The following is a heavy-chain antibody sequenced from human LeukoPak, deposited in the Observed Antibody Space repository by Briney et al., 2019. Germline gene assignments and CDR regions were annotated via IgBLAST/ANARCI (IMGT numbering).Heavy chain of an antibody. CDR3: ASEKGGSSWPNWFDP. Sequence: SETLSLTCTVSGGSISSYYWSWIRQPPGKGLEWIGYIYHSGSTYYNPSLKSRVTISVDRSKNQFSLKLSSVTAADTAVYYCASEKGGSSWPNWFDPWGQGTLVTVSS. J-gene: IGHJ5*02. CDR2: IYHSGST. V-gene: IGHV4-59*12. CDR1: GGSISSYY. D-gene: IGHD6-13*01.